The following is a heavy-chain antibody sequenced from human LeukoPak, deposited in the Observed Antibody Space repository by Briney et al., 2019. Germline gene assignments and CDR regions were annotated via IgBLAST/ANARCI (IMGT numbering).Heavy chain of an antibody. D-gene: IGHD6-6*01. CDR3: ARVGSLNWFDP. V-gene: IGHV1-46*01. Sequence: GASVKVSCKASGYTFTGYYMHWVRQAPGQGLEWMGIINPSGGSTSYAQKFQGRVTMTRDTSTSTVYMELSSLRSEDTAVYYCARVGSLNWFDPWGQGTLVTVSS. CDR2: INPSGGST. J-gene: IGHJ5*02. CDR1: GYTFTGYY.